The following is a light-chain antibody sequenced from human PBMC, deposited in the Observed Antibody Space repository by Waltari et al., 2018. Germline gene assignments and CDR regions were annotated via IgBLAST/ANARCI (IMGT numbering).Light chain of an antibody. Sequence: SFELTQPPSVSVSPGQTANIPCSGDKLGDKYVSWYQQKPGQSPVLVIYQDSKRPSGIPGRFSGFSSETTATLTISGALAVDEADYYCQAWDSTALVFGGGTKLTVL. V-gene: IGLV3-1*01. CDR2: QDS. CDR1: KLGDKY. CDR3: QAWDSTALV. J-gene: IGLJ2*01.